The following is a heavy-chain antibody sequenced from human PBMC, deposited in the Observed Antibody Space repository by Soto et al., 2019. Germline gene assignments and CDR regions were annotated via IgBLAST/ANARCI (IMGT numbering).Heavy chain of an antibody. Sequence: EVQLVESGGGLVQPGGSLRLSCAASGFTFSSYSMNWVRQAPGKGLEWVSYISSSSSTIYYADSVKGRFTISRDNAKTSRYLQMNSLRDEDTAVYYCAREGGNLNWFDTWGQGTLVTVSS. V-gene: IGHV3-48*02. CDR2: ISSSSSTI. J-gene: IGHJ5*02. CDR3: AREGGNLNWFDT. CDR1: GFTFSSYS. D-gene: IGHD1-26*01.